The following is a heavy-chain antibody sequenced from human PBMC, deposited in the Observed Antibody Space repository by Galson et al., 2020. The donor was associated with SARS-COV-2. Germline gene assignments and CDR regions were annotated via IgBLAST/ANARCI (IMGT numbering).Heavy chain of an antibody. V-gene: IGHV3-20*01. J-gene: IGHJ2*01. CDR1: GFTFDDYG. CDR2: INWNGGST. Sequence: GESLKISCAASGFTFDDYGMSWVRQAPGKGLEWVSGINWNGGSTGYADSVKGRFTISRDNAKNSLYLQMNSLRAEDTALYHCARERGYSSGWRDWYFDLWGRGTLVTVSS. CDR3: ARERGYSSGWRDWYFDL. D-gene: IGHD6-19*01.